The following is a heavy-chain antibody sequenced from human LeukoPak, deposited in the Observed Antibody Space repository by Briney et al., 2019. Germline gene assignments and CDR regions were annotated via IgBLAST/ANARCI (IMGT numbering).Heavy chain of an antibody. D-gene: IGHD3/OR15-3a*01. CDR3: ARDQGLSSYYYYMDV. CDR1: GFTFDDYG. Sequence: PGGSLRLSCAASGFTFDDYGMSWVRHAPGKGLEWVSGINWNGGSTVYADSVKGRFTISRDNAKNSLHLQMNSLRAEDTALYYCARDQGLSSYYYYMDVWGKGTTVTVSS. CDR2: INWNGGST. V-gene: IGHV3-20*04. J-gene: IGHJ6*03.